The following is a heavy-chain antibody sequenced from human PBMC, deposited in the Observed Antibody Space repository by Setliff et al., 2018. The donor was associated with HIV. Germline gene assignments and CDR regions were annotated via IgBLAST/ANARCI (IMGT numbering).Heavy chain of an antibody. CDR1: GYSIRTGAYY. J-gene: IGHJ5*01. D-gene: IGHD3-16*01. Sequence: PSETLSLTCAVSGYSIRTGAYYWGWIRQPPGRGLEWIGSIYYDGRTFYKPSLKSRLTISVDTSKNRFSLCLNSVTAADTAAYFCARGGAVSADFDSWGQGTLVTVSS. V-gene: IGHV4-39*07. CDR2: IYYDGRT. CDR3: ARGGAVSADFDS.